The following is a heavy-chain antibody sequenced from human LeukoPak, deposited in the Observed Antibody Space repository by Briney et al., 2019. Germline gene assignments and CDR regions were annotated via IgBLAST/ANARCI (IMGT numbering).Heavy chain of an antibody. Sequence: SSETLSLTCAVYGGSFSGYYWSWIRQPPGKGLEWIGEINHSGSTNYNPSLKSRVTISVDTSKNQFSLKLSSVTAADTAVYYCARGGYDLWSGYYLPPDYWGQGTLVTVSS. J-gene: IGHJ4*02. CDR3: ARGGYDLWSGYYLPPDY. CDR1: GGSFSGYY. V-gene: IGHV4-34*01. CDR2: INHSGST. D-gene: IGHD3-3*01.